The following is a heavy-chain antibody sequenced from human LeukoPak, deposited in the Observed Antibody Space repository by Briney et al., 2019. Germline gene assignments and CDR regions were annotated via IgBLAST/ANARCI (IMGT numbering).Heavy chain of an antibody. CDR2: ISWNRGSI. J-gene: IGHJ6*02. CDR3: AKDIGPYCSSTSCSYYYYYGMDV. Sequence: GRSLRLSCAASGFTFDDYAMHWVRQAPGKGLEWVSGISWNRGSIGYADSVKGRFTISRDNAKNSLYLQMNSLRAEDTALYYCAKDIGPYCSSTSCSYYYYYGMDVWGQGTTVTVSS. V-gene: IGHV3-9*01. CDR1: GFTFDDYA. D-gene: IGHD2-2*01.